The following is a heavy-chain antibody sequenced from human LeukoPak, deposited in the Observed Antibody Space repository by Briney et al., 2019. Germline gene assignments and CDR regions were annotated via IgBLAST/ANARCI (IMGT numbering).Heavy chain of an antibody. D-gene: IGHD4-17*01. CDR2: IKSKTDGGTT. J-gene: IGHJ4*02. CDR3: TTELYVYGDYFDY. V-gene: IGHV3-15*01. Sequence: GGSLRLSCAASGFTFSKAWMSWVRQAPGKGLEWVGRIKSKTDGGTTDYAAPVKGRFTISRDDSKNTLYLQMNSLKTEDTAVYYCTTELYVYGDYFDYWDQGTLVTVSS. CDR1: GFTFSKAW.